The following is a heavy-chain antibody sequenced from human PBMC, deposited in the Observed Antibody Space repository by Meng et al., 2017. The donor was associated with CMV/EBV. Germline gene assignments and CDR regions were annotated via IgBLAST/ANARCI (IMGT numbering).Heavy chain of an antibody. CDR3: ASSSVATEYYYYYGMDV. CDR2: INAYNGNT. D-gene: IGHD6-6*01. V-gene: IGHV1-18*01. J-gene: IGHJ6*02. CDR1: GYTFTSYG. Sequence: ASVKVSCKASGYTFTSYGISWVRQAPGQGLEWMGWINAYNGNTNYAQKLQGRVTMTTDTSTSTAYMELRSLRSDDTAVYYCASSSVATEYYYYYGMDVWGQGTTVTVSS.